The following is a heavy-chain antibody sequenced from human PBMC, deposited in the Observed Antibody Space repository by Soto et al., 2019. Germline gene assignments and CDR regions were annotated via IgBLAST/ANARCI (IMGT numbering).Heavy chain of an antibody. V-gene: IGHV3-53*01. Sequence: GGSLRLSCAASGFTVSSNYMSWVRQAPGKGLEWVSVIYSGGSTYYADSVKGRFTISRDNSKNTLYLQMNSLRAEDTAVYYCARAEAAAGPFDYWGQGTLVTVSS. CDR2: IYSGGST. CDR3: ARAEAAAGPFDY. D-gene: IGHD6-13*01. J-gene: IGHJ4*02. CDR1: GFTVSSNY.